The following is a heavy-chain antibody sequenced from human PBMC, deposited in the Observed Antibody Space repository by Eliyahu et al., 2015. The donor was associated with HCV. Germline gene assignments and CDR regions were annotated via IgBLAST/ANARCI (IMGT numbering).Heavy chain of an antibody. CDR2: INHSGST. CDR3: ARGDRWYDRTPYYYYYGMDV. J-gene: IGHJ6*02. CDR1: GGSFSGYY. Sequence: QVQLQQWGAGLLKPSETLSLTCAVXGGSFSGYYWSWIRQPPGKGLEWIGEINHSGSTNYNPSLKSRVTISVDTSKNQFSLKLSSVTAADTAVYYCARGDRWYDRTPYYYYYGMDVWGQGTTVTVSS. V-gene: IGHV4-34*01. D-gene: IGHD6-13*01.